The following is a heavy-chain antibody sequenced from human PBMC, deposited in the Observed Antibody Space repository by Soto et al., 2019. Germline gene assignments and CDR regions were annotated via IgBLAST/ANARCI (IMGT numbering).Heavy chain of an antibody. CDR1: GYSFTSYW. J-gene: IGHJ3*02. CDR2: IYPGDSDT. Sequence: GESLKISCKRSGYSFTSYWIGWVRQMPGKGLEWMGIIYPGDSDTRYSPSFQGQVTISADKSISTAYLQWSSLKASDTAMYYCARPYYYDSSGFAFDIWGQGTMVTVSS. D-gene: IGHD3-22*01. V-gene: IGHV5-51*01. CDR3: ARPYYYDSSGFAFDI.